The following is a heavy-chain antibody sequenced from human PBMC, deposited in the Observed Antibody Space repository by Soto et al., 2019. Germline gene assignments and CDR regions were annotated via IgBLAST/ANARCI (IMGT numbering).Heavy chain of an antibody. CDR1: GFKFSHYG. V-gene: IGHV3-30*03. CDR3: ARYSGKYQGPIDY. D-gene: IGHD1-26*01. CDR2: ISYDGSNK. J-gene: IGHJ4*02. Sequence: QVQLVESGGGVVQPGRSLRLSCAASGFKFSHYGIPWVRQAPGKGLEWLAVISYDGSNKHYADSVKGRFTVSRDNSKNTLYLQMNSLRAEYKAVYFCARYSGKYQGPIDYWGQGTLVTVSS.